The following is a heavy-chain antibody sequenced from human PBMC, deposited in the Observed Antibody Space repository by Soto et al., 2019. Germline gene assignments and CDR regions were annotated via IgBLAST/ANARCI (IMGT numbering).Heavy chain of an antibody. J-gene: IGHJ4*02. V-gene: IGHV3-15*01. CDR1: GFTFSNAW. CDR3: ITDYTMIRGVISYFDY. D-gene: IGHD3-10*01. Sequence: GGSLRLSCAAPGFTFSNAWMSWVRQAPGKGLQWVGRIKSKTDDGTTDYAAPVKGRFTISRDDSKNTLYLQMNSLRTEGTALYYCITDYTMIRGVISYFDYWGQGALVTVSS. CDR2: IKSKTDDGTT.